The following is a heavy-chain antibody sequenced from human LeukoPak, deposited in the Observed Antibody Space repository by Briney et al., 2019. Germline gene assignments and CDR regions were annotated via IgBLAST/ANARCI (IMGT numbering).Heavy chain of an antibody. CDR2: LYYNRGA. CDR1: GGSISGYY. V-gene: IGHV4-59*01. CDR3: ARWSDCGGDCHILDY. J-gene: IGHJ4*02. Sequence: SETLSLTCTVSGGSISGYYWSWSRQAPGKGVEWIGNLYYNRGAWFKSSLKSRVTTSVDTSKNEFSLKLSSVTAADTAVYYCARWSDCGGDCHILDYWGQGILVTASS. D-gene: IGHD2-21*02.